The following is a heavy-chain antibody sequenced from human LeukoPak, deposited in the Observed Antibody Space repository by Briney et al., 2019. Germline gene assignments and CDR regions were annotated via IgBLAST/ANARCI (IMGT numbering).Heavy chain of an antibody. J-gene: IGHJ6*03. D-gene: IGHD6-6*01. CDR3: ARHDSSSGCSYMDG. Sequence: SDPLSLTCTVCGGFISSYYWSCLRHPPGKGLECIGYIYNSGSTNYNPSPKGRVTISVYTSQNQFSQKLSSVNAADTAPYYYARHDSSSGCSYMDGGGQGTTVTVSS. CDR2: IYNSGST. CDR1: GGFISSYY. V-gene: IGHV4-59*08.